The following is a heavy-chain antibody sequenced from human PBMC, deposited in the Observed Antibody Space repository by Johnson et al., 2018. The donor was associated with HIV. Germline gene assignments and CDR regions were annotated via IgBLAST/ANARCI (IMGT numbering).Heavy chain of an antibody. J-gene: IGHJ3*02. CDR1: GFTFSSYA. Sequence: QEQLVESGGGVVQPGRSLRLSCAASGFTFSSYAMHWVRQAPGKGLEWVAAISYDGSNKYYADSVKGRFTISRDNSKNTLYLQMNSLRAEDTAVYYCARDKGGIVGYDALDIWGQGTMVTVSS. CDR3: ARDKGGIVGYDALDI. V-gene: IGHV3-30-3*01. D-gene: IGHD1-26*01. CDR2: ISYDGSNK.